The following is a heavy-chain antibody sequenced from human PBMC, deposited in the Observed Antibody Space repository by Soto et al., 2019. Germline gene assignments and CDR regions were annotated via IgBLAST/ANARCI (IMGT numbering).Heavy chain of an antibody. Sequence: ASVKVSCKASGYTFTSYGISWVRQAPGQGLEWMGRISAYNGNTNYAQKLQGRVTMTTDTSTSTAYMELRSLRSDDTAVYYCAGQSAAAPYYYYYLDVWGKGTTVTVSS. V-gene: IGHV1-18*01. CDR1: GYTFTSYG. D-gene: IGHD6-25*01. CDR3: AGQSAAAPYYYYYLDV. J-gene: IGHJ6*03. CDR2: ISAYNGNT.